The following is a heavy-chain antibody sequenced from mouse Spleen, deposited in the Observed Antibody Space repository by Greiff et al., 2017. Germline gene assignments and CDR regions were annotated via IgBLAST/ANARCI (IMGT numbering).Heavy chain of an antibody. Sequence: EVKLVESGGGLVKPGGSLKLSCAASGFTFSDYGMHWVRQSPEKGLEWVAYISSGSSTIYYADTLKGRFTISRDNAKNTLFLQMTSLRSEDTAMYYCARKKFAYWGQGTLVTVSA. CDR3: ARKKFAY. J-gene: IGHJ3*01. V-gene: IGHV5-17*01. CDR1: GFTFSDYG. CDR2: ISSGSSTI.